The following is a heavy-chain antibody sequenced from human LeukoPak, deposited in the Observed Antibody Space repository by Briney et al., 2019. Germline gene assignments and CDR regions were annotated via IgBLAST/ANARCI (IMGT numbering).Heavy chain of an antibody. CDR1: GYTFTGYY. V-gene: IGHV1-2*02. D-gene: IGHD5-18*01. CDR2: INPNSGGT. CDR3: ARVSRYSYGNWYFDL. J-gene: IGHJ2*01. Sequence: GASVKVSCKASGYTFTGYYMHWVRQAPGQGLEWMGWINPNSGGTNYAQKFQGRVTMTRDTSISTAYMELSRLRSDDTAVYYCARVSRYSYGNWYFDLWGRGTLVTVSS.